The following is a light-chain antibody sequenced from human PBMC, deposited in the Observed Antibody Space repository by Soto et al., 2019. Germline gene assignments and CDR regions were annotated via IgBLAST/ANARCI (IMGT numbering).Light chain of an antibody. J-gene: IGLJ1*01. CDR2: GVT. V-gene: IGLV2-14*01. Sequence: QSALTQPASVSGSPGQSVTISCTGTSSDVGGYNYVSWYQQLPGEAPKLILYGVTNCPSGVSNRFSGSKSGNTASLTVSGLQAEDEADYYCSSYTSTKTYVFGTGTKLTVL. CDR1: SSDVGGYNY. CDR3: SSYTSTKTYV.